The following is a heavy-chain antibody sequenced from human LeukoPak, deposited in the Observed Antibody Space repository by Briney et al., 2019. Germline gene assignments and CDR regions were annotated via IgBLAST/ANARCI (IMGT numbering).Heavy chain of an antibody. CDR3: AKTRSVVVAAAINY. D-gene: IGHD2-15*01. CDR1: GFTFSSYA. V-gene: IGHV3-23*01. J-gene: IGHJ4*02. CDR2: ISGSGDGT. Sequence: PGGSLRLSCAASGFTFSSYAMSWVRQAPGKGLEWVSGISGSGDGTYSADSVKGRFTISRDNSKNTLYLQMNSLRVEDTAFYYCAKTRSVVVAAAINYWGQGTPVTVSS.